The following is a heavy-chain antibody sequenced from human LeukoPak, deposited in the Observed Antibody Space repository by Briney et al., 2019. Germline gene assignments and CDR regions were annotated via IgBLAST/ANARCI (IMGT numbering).Heavy chain of an antibody. CDR2: IYYSGST. CDR1: GGSISSYY. V-gene: IGHV4-59*08. J-gene: IGHJ3*02. D-gene: IGHD1-20*01. CDR3: ARPMVTGTNDAFDI. Sequence: SETLSLTCTVSGGSISSYYWSWIRQPPGKGLEWIGYIYYSGSTNYNPSLKSRVTISVDTSKNQFSLKLSSVTAADTAVYYCARPMVTGTNDAFDIWGQGTMVTVSS.